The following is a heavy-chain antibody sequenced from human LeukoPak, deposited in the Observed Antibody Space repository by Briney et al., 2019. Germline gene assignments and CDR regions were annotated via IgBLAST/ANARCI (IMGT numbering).Heavy chain of an antibody. CDR2: SKSKTDGGTT. Sequence: KPGGSLRLSCAASGFTFSNAWMSWVRQAPGKGLEWVGRSKSKTDGGTTDYAAPVKGRFTISRDDSKNTLYLQMNSLKTEDTAVYYCTTESADLGYSSSWYVGYYFDYWGQGTLVTVSS. CDR1: GFTFSNAW. CDR3: TTESADLGYSSSWYVGYYFDY. J-gene: IGHJ4*02. D-gene: IGHD6-13*01. V-gene: IGHV3-15*01.